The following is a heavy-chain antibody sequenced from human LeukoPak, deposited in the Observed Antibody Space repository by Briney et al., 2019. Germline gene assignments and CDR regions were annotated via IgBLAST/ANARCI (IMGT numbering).Heavy chain of an antibody. CDR2: ITTRNNI. Sequence: GGSLRLSCAASGFTFSSHSMNWVRQAPGKGLEWVSSITTRNNIFYADSVKGRFTISRDNALNSLYLQMNSLRADDTAVYYCATDPGSGDYWGQGTLVTVSS. V-gene: IGHV3-21*01. CDR3: ATDPGSGDY. D-gene: IGHD6-19*01. CDR1: GFTFSSHS. J-gene: IGHJ4*02.